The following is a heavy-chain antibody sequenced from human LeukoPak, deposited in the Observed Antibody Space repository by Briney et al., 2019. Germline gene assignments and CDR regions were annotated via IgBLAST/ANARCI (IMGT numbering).Heavy chain of an antibody. D-gene: IGHD1-26*01. V-gene: IGHV4-39*01. J-gene: IGHJ4*02. CDR1: GGSISSNSYY. CDR2: IYHSGST. Sequence: PSETLSLTCTVSGGSISSNSYYWGWIRQPPGKGLERIGTIYHSGSTYYNPSLKSRVTISVDTSKTQFSLKLSSVTAADTAVYYCVRRQGGSYYDYWGQGTLVTVSS. CDR3: VRRQGGSYYDY.